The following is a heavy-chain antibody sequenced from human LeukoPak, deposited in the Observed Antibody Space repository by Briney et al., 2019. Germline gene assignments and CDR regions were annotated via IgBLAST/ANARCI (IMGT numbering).Heavy chain of an antibody. V-gene: IGHV4-34*01. J-gene: IGHJ5*02. Sequence: PSETLSLTCAVYGGSFSGYYWSWIRQPPGKGLEWIGEINHSGSTNYNPSLKSRVTISVDTSKNQFPLKLSSVTAADTAVYYCARGRRGASGWYRASWFDPWGQGTLVTVSS. CDR3: ARGRRGASGWYRASWFDP. CDR2: INHSGST. D-gene: IGHD6-19*01. CDR1: GGSFSGYY.